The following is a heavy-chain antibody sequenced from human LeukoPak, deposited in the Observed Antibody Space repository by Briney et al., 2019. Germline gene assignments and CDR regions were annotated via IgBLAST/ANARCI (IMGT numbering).Heavy chain of an antibody. Sequence: ASVKVSCKASGYTFTSYGINWVRQATGQGLEWMGWMNPNSGNTGYAQKFQGRVTTTRNTSISTAYMELSSLRSEDTAVYYCARGTMATGYYGMDVWGQGTTVTVSS. D-gene: IGHD3-10*01. J-gene: IGHJ6*02. V-gene: IGHV1-8*01. CDR1: GYTFTSYG. CDR3: ARGTMATGYYGMDV. CDR2: MNPNSGNT.